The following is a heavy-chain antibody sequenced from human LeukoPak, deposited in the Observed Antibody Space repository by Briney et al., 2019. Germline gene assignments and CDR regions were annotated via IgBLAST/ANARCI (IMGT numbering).Heavy chain of an antibody. Sequence: GGSLRLSCAASGFTFSHYSMNWVRQAPGKGLEWVSSISSSSSYIYYADSVKGRFTISRDNAKNSLYLQMNSLRAEDTAVYYCARVGDTAMVTGPGAFDIWGQGTMVTVSS. D-gene: IGHD5-18*01. CDR3: ARVGDTAMVTGPGAFDI. J-gene: IGHJ3*02. CDR2: ISSSSSYI. V-gene: IGHV3-21*01. CDR1: GFTFSHYS.